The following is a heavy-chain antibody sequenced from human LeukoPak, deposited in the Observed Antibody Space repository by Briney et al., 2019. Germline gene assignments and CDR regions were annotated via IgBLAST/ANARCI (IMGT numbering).Heavy chain of an antibody. CDR2: INHSGST. V-gene: IGHV4-34*01. Sequence: SETLSLTCAVYGGSCSGYYWSWIRQPPGKGLEWIGEINHSGSTNYNPSLKSRVTISVDTSKNQFSLKLSSVTAADTAVYYCARGLREWLFDYWGQGTLVTVSS. CDR1: GGSCSGYY. CDR3: ARGLREWLFDY. D-gene: IGHD3-3*01. J-gene: IGHJ4*02.